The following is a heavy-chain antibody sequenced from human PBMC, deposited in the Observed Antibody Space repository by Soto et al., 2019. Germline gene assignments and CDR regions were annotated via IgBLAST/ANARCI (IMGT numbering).Heavy chain of an antibody. CDR3: AKDIWYSSGLHAFDI. CDR2: ISWNSGSI. V-gene: IGHV3-9*01. Sequence: GGSLRLSCAASGFTFDDYAMHWVRQAPGKGLEWVSGISWNSGSIGYADSVKGRFTISRDNAKNSLYLQMNSLRAEDTALYYCAKDIWYSSGLHAFDIWGQGTMVTVSS. J-gene: IGHJ3*02. CDR1: GFTFDDYA. D-gene: IGHD6-19*01.